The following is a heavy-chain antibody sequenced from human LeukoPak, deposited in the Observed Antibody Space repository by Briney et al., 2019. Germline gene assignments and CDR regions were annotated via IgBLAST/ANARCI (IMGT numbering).Heavy chain of an antibody. CDR1: GFTFSSYA. CDR2: IIGSGGST. J-gene: IGHJ4*02. Sequence: GGSLRLSCAASGFTFSSYAMSWVRQARGKGREWVSAIIGSGGSTYYADSVKGRFTISRNNSKNTLYLQMNSLRAEDTAVYYCAKVSGIVVVPAAIDYWGQGTLVTVSS. CDR3: AKVSGIVVVPAAIDY. D-gene: IGHD2-2*01. V-gene: IGHV3-23*01.